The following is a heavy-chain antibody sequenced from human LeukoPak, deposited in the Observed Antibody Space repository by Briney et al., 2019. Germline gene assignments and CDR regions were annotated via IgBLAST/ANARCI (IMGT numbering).Heavy chain of an antibody. D-gene: IGHD3-10*01. CDR3: ARDQMLGYYYGSGGNYYFDY. V-gene: IGHV1-2*04. J-gene: IGHJ4*02. CDR2: INPNSGGT. Sequence: ASVKVSCKASGYTFTGYYMHWVRQAPGQGLEWMGWINPNSGGTNYAQKFQGWVTMTRDTSISTAYMELSRLRSDDTAVYYCARDQMLGYYYGSGGNYYFDYGGQGTLVTAPS. CDR1: GYTFTGYY.